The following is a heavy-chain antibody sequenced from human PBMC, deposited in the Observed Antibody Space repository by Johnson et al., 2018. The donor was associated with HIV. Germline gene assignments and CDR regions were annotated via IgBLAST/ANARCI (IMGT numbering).Heavy chain of an antibody. J-gene: IGHJ3*02. CDR2: ISYDGSNK. CDR3: AKGVITMIVVATDAFDI. V-gene: IGHV3-30*18. CDR1: GFTFSSYG. Sequence: QVQLVESGGGVVQPGRSLRLSCAASGFTFSSYGMHWVRQAPGKGLEWVAVISYDGSNKYYADSVKGRFTFSRDNSKNTLYLQMNSLRAEDTAVYYCAKGVITMIVVATDAFDIWGQGTMVTVSS. D-gene: IGHD3-22*01.